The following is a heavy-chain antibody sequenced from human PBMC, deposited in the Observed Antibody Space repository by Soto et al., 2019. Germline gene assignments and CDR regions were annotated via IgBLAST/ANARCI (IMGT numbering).Heavy chain of an antibody. D-gene: IGHD4-17*01. Sequence: GGSLRLSCAASGFTFSSYGMHWVRQAPGKGLEWVAVIWYDGSNKYYADSVKGRFTISRDNSKNTLYLQMNSLRAEDTAVYYCARDRRGFTVTTGSIKDYYYMDVWGKGTTVTVSS. J-gene: IGHJ6*03. CDR1: GFTFSSYG. CDR2: IWYDGSNK. V-gene: IGHV3-33*01. CDR3: ARDRRGFTVTTGSIKDYYYMDV.